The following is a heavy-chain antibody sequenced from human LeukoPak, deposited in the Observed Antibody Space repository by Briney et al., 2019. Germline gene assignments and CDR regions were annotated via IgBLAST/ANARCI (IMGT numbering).Heavy chain of an antibody. D-gene: IGHD4-17*01. Sequence: GGSLRLSCAASGFTFSSYEMNWVRQAPGKGLEWVSYISSSGSTIYYADSVKGRFTISRDNAKNSLYLQMNSLRAEDTAVYYCARVPDYGDYGGFDYWGQGTPVTVSS. CDR2: ISSSGSTI. J-gene: IGHJ4*02. CDR1: GFTFSSYE. CDR3: ARVPDYGDYGGFDY. V-gene: IGHV3-48*03.